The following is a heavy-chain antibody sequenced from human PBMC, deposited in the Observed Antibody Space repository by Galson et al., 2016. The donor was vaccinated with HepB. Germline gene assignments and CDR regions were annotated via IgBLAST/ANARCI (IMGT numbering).Heavy chain of an antibody. J-gene: IGHJ4*02. V-gene: IGHV3-74*01. CDR3: ARTITPAPIPLFDS. CDR1: GFAFSNYW. Sequence: SLRLSCAASGFAFSNYWMHWVRQAPGKGLVWVSRIKSNGETADYADSVKGRFTLSRDNAKNRLFMDMDSLTVEDTAVYLCARTITPAPIPLFDSWGQGTLVTVSS. D-gene: IGHD3-10*01. CDR2: IKSNGETA.